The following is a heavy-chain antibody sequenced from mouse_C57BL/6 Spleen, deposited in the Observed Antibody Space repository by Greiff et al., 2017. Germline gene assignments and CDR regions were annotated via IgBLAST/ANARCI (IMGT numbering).Heavy chain of an antibody. V-gene: IGHV1-62-2*01. CDR3: ARHESYYGIYELAMDY. D-gene: IGHD2-1*01. CDR1: GYTFTEYT. CDR2: FYPGSGSI. J-gene: IGHJ4*01. Sequence: QVQLKQSGAELVKPGASVKLSCKASGYTFTEYTIHWVKQRSGQGLEWIGWFYPGSGSIKYNEKFKDKATLTADKSSSTVYMERSRLTSEDSAVYFCARHESYYGIYELAMDYWGQGTSVTVSS.